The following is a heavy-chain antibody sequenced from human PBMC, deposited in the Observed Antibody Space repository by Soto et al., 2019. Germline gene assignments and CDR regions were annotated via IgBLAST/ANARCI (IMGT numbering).Heavy chain of an antibody. J-gene: IGHJ6*02. V-gene: IGHV3-21*01. D-gene: IGHD3-10*01. CDR2: ISSSRSYI. Sequence: GGSLRLSCAASGFTFSSYSMNWVRQAPGKGLEWVSSISSSRSYIYYADSVKGRFTISRDNAKNSLYLQMNSLRAEDTAVYYCASIMVRGVISYYYYGMDVWGQGTTVTVSS. CDR1: GFTFSSYS. CDR3: ASIMVRGVISYYYYGMDV.